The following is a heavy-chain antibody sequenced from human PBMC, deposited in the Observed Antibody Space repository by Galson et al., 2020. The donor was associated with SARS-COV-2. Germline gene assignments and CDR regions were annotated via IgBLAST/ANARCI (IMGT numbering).Heavy chain of an antibody. D-gene: IGHD3-16*01. CDR3: ASVGPSYYYYYFMDV. CDR2: LSAYNGNT. Sequence: SVKVSCKASGYTFTSYGISWVRQAPGQGLEWMGWLSAYNGNTNYAQKLQGRATMTTDTSTSPAYMALRSLRSDDTAGYYCASVGPSYYYYYFMDVLGKGTTVTVSS. J-gene: IGHJ6*03. V-gene: IGHV1-18*01. CDR1: GYTFTSYG.